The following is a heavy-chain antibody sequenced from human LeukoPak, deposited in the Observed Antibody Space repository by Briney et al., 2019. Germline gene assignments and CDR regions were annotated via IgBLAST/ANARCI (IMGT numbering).Heavy chain of an antibody. CDR3: AKDPSFGVVILGFDY. CDR2: ITNSGGRT. Sequence: PGGSLRLSCAASGFTFSTYAMSWVRQAPGKGLEWVSSITNSGGRTDYADSVRGRFTISRDNSKNTLYLQMNSLRAEDTAVYYCAKDPSFGVVILGFDYWGQGTLVTVSS. CDR1: GFTFSTYA. J-gene: IGHJ4*02. V-gene: IGHV3-23*01. D-gene: IGHD3-3*01.